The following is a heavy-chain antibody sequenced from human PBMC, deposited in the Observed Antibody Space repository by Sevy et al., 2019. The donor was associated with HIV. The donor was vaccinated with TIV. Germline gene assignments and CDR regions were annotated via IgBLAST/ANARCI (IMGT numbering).Heavy chain of an antibody. J-gene: IGHJ6*02. V-gene: IGHV3-9*01. CDR3: AKESITMVRRVPERNMDV. Sequence: GGSLRLSCAASGFTFDDYAMHWVRQAPGKGLEWVSGISWNSGSIGYADSVKGRFTITRDNAKNALYLQMNSLRAEDTALYYCAKESITMVRRVPERNMDVWGQGTTVTVSS. CDR2: ISWNSGSI. D-gene: IGHD3-10*01. CDR1: GFTFDDYA.